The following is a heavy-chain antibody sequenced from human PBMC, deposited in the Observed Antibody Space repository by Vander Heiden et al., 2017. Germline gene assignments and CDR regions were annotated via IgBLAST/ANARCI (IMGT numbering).Heavy chain of an antibody. Sequence: QVQLVQSGAAVKKPGSSVKVSCKASGGTFRSSAISWVRQAPGQGLEWMGGIIPIVGTANYAQKVQGRVTITADESTSTAYMELSSLRSEDTAVYYGARGGCLEWLHYFDYWGQGTLVNLS. CDR2: IIPIVGTA. J-gene: IGHJ4*02. CDR3: ARGGCLEWLHYFDY. CDR1: GGTFRSSA. V-gene: IGHV1-69*01. D-gene: IGHD3-3*01.